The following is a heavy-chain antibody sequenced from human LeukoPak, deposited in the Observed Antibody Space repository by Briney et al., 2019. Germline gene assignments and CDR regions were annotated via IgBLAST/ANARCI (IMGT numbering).Heavy chain of an antibody. J-gene: IGHJ3*02. CDR1: GYTFTSYG. D-gene: IGHD6-6*01. CDR2: ISAYNGNT. V-gene: IGHV1-18*01. CDR3: ARLSIAASLSAFDI. Sequence: ASVKVSCKASGYTFTSYGISWVRQAPGQGLEWIGWISAYNGNTNYAQKLQGRVTMTTDTSTSTAYMELRSLRSDDTAVYCCARLSIAASLSAFDIWGQGTMVTVSS.